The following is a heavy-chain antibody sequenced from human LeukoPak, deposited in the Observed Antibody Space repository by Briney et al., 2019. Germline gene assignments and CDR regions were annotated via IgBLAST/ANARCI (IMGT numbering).Heavy chain of an antibody. D-gene: IGHD2-15*01. V-gene: IGHV1-18*01. Sequence: ASVKVSCKAPVYTFTSSGISWGRQAPGQGLEWMGWISAYNGNTNYVQKLQGRFTMTAVTSTSTAYMELRSLRSDDTAVYYCARAGYCSGGSCYSSPFDYWGQGTLVTVSS. CDR3: ARAGYCSGGSCYSSPFDY. J-gene: IGHJ4*02. CDR2: ISAYNGNT. CDR1: VYTFTSSG.